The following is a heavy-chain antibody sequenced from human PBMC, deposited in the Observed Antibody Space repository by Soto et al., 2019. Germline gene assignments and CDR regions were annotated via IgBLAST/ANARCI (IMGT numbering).Heavy chain of an antibody. J-gene: IGHJ4*02. CDR2: IYGGGNGP. CDR1: GFTFSDFA. CDR3: AKMEGMDPWAYSFDY. V-gene: IGHV3-23*03. D-gene: IGHD2-2*03. Sequence: EVQVLESGGGLVQPVGSLRLSCAATGFTFSDFAMSWVRQAPGKGLEWVSRIYGGGNGPHYADSVKGRVTISRENSKNTLYLQMNSLRAEDTAVYYCAKMEGMDPWAYSFDYWGQGTLVTVSS.